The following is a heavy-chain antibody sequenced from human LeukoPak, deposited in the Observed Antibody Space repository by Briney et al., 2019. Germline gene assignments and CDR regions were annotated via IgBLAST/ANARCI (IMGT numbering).Heavy chain of an antibody. J-gene: IGHJ5*02. CDR1: GFTFSSYW. CDR2: INSDGSNT. CDR3: ARDRYGGFDP. D-gene: IGHD4-17*01. Sequence: PGGSLRLSCAASGFTFSSYWMSWVRQAPGKGLAWVSRINSDGSNTIYADSVKGRFTISRDNAKNTLYLQMNSLRAEDTAVYYCARDRYGGFDPWGQGTLVTVSS. V-gene: IGHV3-74*01.